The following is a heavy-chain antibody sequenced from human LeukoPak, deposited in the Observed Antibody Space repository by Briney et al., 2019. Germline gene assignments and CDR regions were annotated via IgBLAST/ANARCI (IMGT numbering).Heavy chain of an antibody. CDR3: AKGEGEWELLLSY. D-gene: IGHD1-26*01. CDR2: INWNGGST. J-gene: IGHJ4*02. CDR1: GFTFDDYG. Sequence: PGGSLRLSCAASGFTFDDYGMSWVRQAPGKGLEWVSGINWNGGSTGYADSVKGRFTISRDNAKNSLYLQMNSLRTEDTALYYCAKGEGEWELLLSYWGQGTLVTVSS. V-gene: IGHV3-20*04.